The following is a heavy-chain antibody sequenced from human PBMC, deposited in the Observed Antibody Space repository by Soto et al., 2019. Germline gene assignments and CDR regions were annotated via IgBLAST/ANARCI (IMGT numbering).Heavy chain of an antibody. D-gene: IGHD6-6*01. CDR2: IYYGGRT. CDR3: ARQKFSSSSHYYYYYGMDV. J-gene: IGHJ6*02. V-gene: IGHV4-39*01. CDR1: GGSISSSSYY. Sequence: QLQLQESGPGLVKPSETLSLTCTVSGGSISSSSYYWGWIRQPPGKGLEWIGSIYYGGRTYYNPSLTRRVTISVDTSKNQFSLKLSSVTAADTAVYYCARQKFSSSSHYYYYYGMDVWGQGTTVTVSS.